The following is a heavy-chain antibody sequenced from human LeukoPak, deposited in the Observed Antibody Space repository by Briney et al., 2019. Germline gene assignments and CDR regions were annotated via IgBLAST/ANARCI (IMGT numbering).Heavy chain of an antibody. Sequence: PSETLSLTCAVFGASFNDYFWTWIRQPPGKGLEWVGQITHSGITNYNPSLKSRVTMSIDTSKNQFSLKLNSVTAADTAVYYCTRRTLKITENDAFDIWGQGTMVAVSS. CDR3: TRRTLKITENDAFDI. D-gene: IGHD1-14*01. J-gene: IGHJ3*02. CDR2: ITHSGIT. V-gene: IGHV4-34*01. CDR1: GASFNDYF.